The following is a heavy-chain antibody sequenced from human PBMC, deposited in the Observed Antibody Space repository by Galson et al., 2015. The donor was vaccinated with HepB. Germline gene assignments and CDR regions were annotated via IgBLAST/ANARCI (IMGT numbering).Heavy chain of an antibody. D-gene: IGHD4-23*01. J-gene: IGHJ6*02. V-gene: IGHV3-21*01. CDR2: ISSSSSYI. CDR3: ARDIAYGGLYYYYGMDV. CDR1: GFTFSSYS. Sequence: SLRLSCAASGFTFSSYSMNWVRQAPGKGLEWVSSISSSSSYIYYADSVKGRFTISRDNAKNSLYLQMNSLRAEDTAVYYCARDIAYGGLYYYYGMDVWGQGTTVTVSS.